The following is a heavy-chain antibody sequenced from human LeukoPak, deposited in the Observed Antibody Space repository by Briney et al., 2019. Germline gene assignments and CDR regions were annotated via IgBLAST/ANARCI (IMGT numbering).Heavy chain of an antibody. J-gene: IGHJ6*03. V-gene: IGHV4-38-2*02. D-gene: IGHD2-15*01. CDR3: ARHFIYCSGGSCYSYYYYYMDV. Sequence: SETLSLTCTVSGYSISSGYYWGWIRQPPGKGLEWIGSIYHSGSTYYNPSLKSRVTISVDTSKNQFSLKLSSVTAADTAVYYCARHFIYCSGGSCYSYYYYYMDVWGKGTTVTISS. CDR2: IYHSGST. CDR1: GYSISSGYY.